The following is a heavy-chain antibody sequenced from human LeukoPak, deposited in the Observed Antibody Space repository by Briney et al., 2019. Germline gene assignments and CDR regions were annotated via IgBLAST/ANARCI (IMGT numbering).Heavy chain of an antibody. CDR2: IYYSGST. CDR3: ARHLRWLQPFDY. J-gene: IGHJ4*02. V-gene: IGHV4-39*01. CDR1: GGSISSSSYY. Sequence: PSETLPLTCTVSGGSISSSSYYWGWIRQPPGKGLEWIGSIYYSGSTYYNPSLKSRVTISVDTSKNQFSLKLSSVTAADTAVYYCARHLRWLQPFDYWGQGTLVTVSS. D-gene: IGHD5-24*01.